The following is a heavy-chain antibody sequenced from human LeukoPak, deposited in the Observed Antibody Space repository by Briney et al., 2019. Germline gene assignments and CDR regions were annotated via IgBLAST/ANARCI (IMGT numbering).Heavy chain of an antibody. D-gene: IGHD2-2*01. J-gene: IGHJ4*02. V-gene: IGHV5-51*01. CDR3: ARLMGDIVVVPAEVGFNY. CDR1: GYTFTNYW. Sequence: GESLKISCQASGYTFTNYWIGWVRQMPGKGPEWMGIIYPGDSDTKYSPSFQGQVTVSADKSISTAYLQWSSLKASDTAMYYCARLMGDIVVVPAEVGFNYWGQGTLVTVSS. CDR2: IYPGDSDT.